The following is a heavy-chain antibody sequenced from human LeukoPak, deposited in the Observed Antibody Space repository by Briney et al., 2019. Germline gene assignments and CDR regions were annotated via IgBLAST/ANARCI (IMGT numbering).Heavy chain of an antibody. CDR3: ARVGFWSAYLNWFDP. CDR1: GGSISSYY. D-gene: IGHD3-3*01. CDR2: ISYSGST. Sequence: PSETLSLTCTVSGGSISSYYWSWIRQPPGKGLEWVGHISYSGSTSYNPSLKSRVTISVDTSKNQFSLKLNSVTAADTAVYYCARVGFWSAYLNWFDPWGQGTLVTVSS. J-gene: IGHJ5*02. V-gene: IGHV4-59*01.